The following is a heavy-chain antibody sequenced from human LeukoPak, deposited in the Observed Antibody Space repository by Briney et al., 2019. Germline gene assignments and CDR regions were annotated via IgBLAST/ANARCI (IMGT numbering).Heavy chain of an antibody. J-gene: IGHJ4*02. D-gene: IGHD5-24*01. CDR1: GFTFSTYA. CDR2: ISGSGSGT. Sequence: GGSLRLFCATSGFTFSTYAMRCVRQATGRGLEWVSFISGSGSGTHYADSVKGRFTISRDNSKNMLYLHMNTLRADDTAVYYCARSGTEDGYNIYFDHWGQGTLVAVSS. V-gene: IGHV3-23*01. CDR3: ARSGTEDGYNIYFDH.